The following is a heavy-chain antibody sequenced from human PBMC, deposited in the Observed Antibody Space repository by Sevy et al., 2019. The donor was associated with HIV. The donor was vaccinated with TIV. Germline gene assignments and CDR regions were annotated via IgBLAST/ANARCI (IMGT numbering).Heavy chain of an antibody. Sequence: GGSLRLSCAGSGFTPSTYGMHWVRQAPGKGLEWVANINQDATANFYADSVRGRFIISGDNVRNSVSLQMNILRVEDTALYYCVRAIATVDSFWGQGTLVTVSS. J-gene: IGHJ4*02. CDR2: INQDATAN. V-gene: IGHV3-7*01. CDR1: GFTPSTYG. CDR3: VRAIATVDSF. D-gene: IGHD6-13*01.